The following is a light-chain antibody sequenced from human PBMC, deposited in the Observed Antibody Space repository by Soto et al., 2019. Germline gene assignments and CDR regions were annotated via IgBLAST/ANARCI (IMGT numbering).Light chain of an antibody. CDR1: SSDVGSYNY. V-gene: IGLV2-14*03. J-gene: IGLJ1*01. CDR3: NSYTGSSTPYV. CDR2: DVS. Sequence: QSALTQPASVSGSPGQSITISCTGTSSDVGSYNYVSWYQQHPGKAPKLMIYDVSNRPSGVSNRFSGSKSGNTASLTISGLQVEDEADYYCNSYTGSSTPYVFGTGTKVTVL.